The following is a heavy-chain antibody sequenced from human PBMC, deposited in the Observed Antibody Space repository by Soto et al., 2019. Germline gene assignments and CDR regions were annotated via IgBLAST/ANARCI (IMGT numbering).Heavy chain of an antibody. CDR1: GYSFSSHA. J-gene: IGHJ5*02. CDR3: ARGIATGQLDP. Sequence: ASVKVSCKASGYSFSSHAITWVRQAPGQGLEWMGGIIPVFGTPSYAQKFQDRVIITRDTSASTAYMDLSSLRSEDTAVYYCARGIATGQLDPWGQGTLVTVSS. CDR2: IIPVFGTP. D-gene: IGHD2-15*01. V-gene: IGHV1-69*05.